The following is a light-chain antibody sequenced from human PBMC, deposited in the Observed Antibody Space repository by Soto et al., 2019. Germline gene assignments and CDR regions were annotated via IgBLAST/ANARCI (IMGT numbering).Light chain of an antibody. Sequence: QSVLTQPPSASGTPGQRVTISCSGSSSNIGSNAVSWYQQLPGTAPKVLIYSNNQRPSGVPDRFSVSKSGTSASLAISGLQSEDDADYYCATWDDSLNGWVFGGGTELTVL. J-gene: IGLJ3*02. V-gene: IGLV1-44*01. CDR2: SNN. CDR1: SSNIGSNA. CDR3: ATWDDSLNGWV.